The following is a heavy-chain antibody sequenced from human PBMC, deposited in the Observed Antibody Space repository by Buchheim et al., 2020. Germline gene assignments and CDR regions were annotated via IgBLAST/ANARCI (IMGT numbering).Heavy chain of an antibody. CDR2: INHSGTT. V-gene: IGHV4-34*01. CDR1: GGAFGGYF. D-gene: IGHD3-10*01. Sequence: QVQLQQWGAGLLKSSETLSLTCAVYGGAFGGYFWSWIRQSPGKGLEWIGEINHSGTTNYNPSLKSRVTISMDPTKKQFFLKMSSVTAADTAVYYCARTDYYGLGTRDVWGQGAT. CDR3: ARTDYYGLGTRDV. J-gene: IGHJ6*02.